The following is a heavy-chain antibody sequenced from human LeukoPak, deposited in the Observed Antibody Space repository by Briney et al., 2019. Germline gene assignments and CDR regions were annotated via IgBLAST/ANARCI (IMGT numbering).Heavy chain of an antibody. CDR1: GFNYRKHW. J-gene: IGHJ4*02. Sequence: GGSLRLCCAASGFNYRKHWMSWVRQSIGKGLKCVAKIQEDGKEMHYVDSVKGRFTISRDNARNSLYLQMNNLRVEDTAIYYCARDYTGGWNDYWGQGTLVTVSS. CDR3: ARDYTGGWNDY. D-gene: IGHD7-27*01. CDR2: IQEDGKEM. V-gene: IGHV3-7*01.